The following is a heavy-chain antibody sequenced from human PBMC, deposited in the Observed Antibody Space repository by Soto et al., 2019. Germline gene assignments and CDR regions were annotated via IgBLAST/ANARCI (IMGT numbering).Heavy chain of an antibody. J-gene: IGHJ4*02. D-gene: IGHD6-19*01. Sequence: GGSLRLSCAASGFTVSSNYMSWVRQAPGKGLEWDSIIYSGGTTYYADSVKGRFTISRDNSKNTLYLQMNSLRAEDTAMYYCAREVDSGRPYFDYWGQGTLVTVSS. V-gene: IGHV3-53*01. CDR2: IYSGGTT. CDR1: GFTVSSNY. CDR3: AREVDSGRPYFDY.